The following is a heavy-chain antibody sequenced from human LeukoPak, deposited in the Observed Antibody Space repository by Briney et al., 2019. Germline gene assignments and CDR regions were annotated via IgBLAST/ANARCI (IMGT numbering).Heavy chain of an antibody. CDR1: GYSFTSYW. D-gene: IGHD2-15*01. V-gene: IGHV5-51*01. CDR2: IYPGDSDT. J-gene: IGHJ1*01. CDR3: ARQSGYCSGGNCYSRYFHH. Sequence: GESLKISCKGSGYSFTSYWIGWVRQMPGKGLEWMGIIYPGDSDTRYSPSFQGQVTISADKSISTAYLQWSSLKASDTAMYYCARQSGYCSGGNCYSRYFHHWGHGTLVTVSS.